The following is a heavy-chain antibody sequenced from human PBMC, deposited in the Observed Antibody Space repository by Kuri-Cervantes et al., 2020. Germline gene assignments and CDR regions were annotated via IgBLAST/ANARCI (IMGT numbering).Heavy chain of an antibody. Sequence: GGSLRLSCAASGFTFSNYAMSWVRQAPGKGLEWVSVIYSGGSTYYADSVKGRFTISRDNSKNTLYLQMNSLRAEDTAVYYCARSRRGYSSPEGYYYYGMDVWGQGTTVTVSS. D-gene: IGHD6-13*01. CDR2: IYSGGST. J-gene: IGHJ6*02. CDR1: GFTFSNYA. CDR3: ARSRRGYSSPEGYYYYGMDV. V-gene: IGHV3-53*01.